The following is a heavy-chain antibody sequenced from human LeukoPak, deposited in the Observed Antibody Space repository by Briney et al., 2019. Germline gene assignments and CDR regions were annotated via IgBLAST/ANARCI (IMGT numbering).Heavy chain of an antibody. CDR3: ASEGVKDYFDH. Sequence: PSETLSLTCAVYGGSFSGYYWSWIRQPPGEGLEWIGEITHSGSTNYNPPLKSRVTISVDTSKNQFSLKLRSVTAADTAVYYCASEGVKDYFDHWGQGTLVTVSS. J-gene: IGHJ4*02. CDR1: GGSFSGYY. CDR2: ITHSGST. D-gene: IGHD2-15*01. V-gene: IGHV4-34*01.